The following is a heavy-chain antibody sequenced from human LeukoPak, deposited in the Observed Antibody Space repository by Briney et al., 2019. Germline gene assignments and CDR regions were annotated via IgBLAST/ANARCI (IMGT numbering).Heavy chain of an antibody. Sequence: GGSLRLSCAASGFTFSSYAMSWVRQAPGKGLEWVSISSSGGSAYYADSVKGRFTISRDNSKNTLYLQMNSLRAEDTALYYCAKEDYSGSYYYFDYWGQGTLVTVSS. CDR3: AKEDYSGSYYYFDY. J-gene: IGHJ4*02. CDR1: GFTFSSYA. CDR2: ISSSGGSA. D-gene: IGHD1-26*01. V-gene: IGHV3-23*01.